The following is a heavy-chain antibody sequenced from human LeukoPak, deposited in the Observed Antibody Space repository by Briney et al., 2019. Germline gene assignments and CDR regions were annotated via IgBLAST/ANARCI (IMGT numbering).Heavy chain of an antibody. CDR1: GYSFTSYW. D-gene: IGHD6-13*01. CDR3: ARFALTSSLDY. Sequence: GESLKISCKGSGYSFTSYWIGWVRQMPGKGLEWMGIIYPGDSDTRYSPFFQGQVTFSVDTSISTAYLHWGGLKASDTATYYCARFALTSSLDYWGQGTLVTVSS. V-gene: IGHV5-51*01. J-gene: IGHJ4*02. CDR2: IYPGDSDT.